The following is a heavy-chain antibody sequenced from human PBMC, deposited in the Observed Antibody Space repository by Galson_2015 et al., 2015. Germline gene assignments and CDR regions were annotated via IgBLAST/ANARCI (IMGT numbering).Heavy chain of an antibody. CDR3: ARAVGFYDFWSGYSGYFQH. Sequence: ILSLTCTVSVGSISSGGYYWSWIRQHPGEGLEWIGYIYYSGSTYYNPSLKSRVTISVDTSKIQFSLKLSSVTAADTAVYYCARAVGFYDFWSGYSGYFQHWGQGTLVTVSS. V-gene: IGHV4-31*03. CDR1: VGSISSGGYY. CDR2: IYYSGST. J-gene: IGHJ1*01. D-gene: IGHD3-3*01.